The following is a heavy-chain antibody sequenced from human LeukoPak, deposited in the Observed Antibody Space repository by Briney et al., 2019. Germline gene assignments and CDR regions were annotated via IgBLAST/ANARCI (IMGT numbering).Heavy chain of an antibody. CDR1: GFTVSSNY. V-gene: IGHV3-66*02. J-gene: IGHJ3*02. CDR3: ASEKKPGGQVEHRTGGLAI. D-gene: IGHD2-8*02. Sequence: GGSLRLSCVASGFTVSSNYMSWVRQAPGKGLEWVSVIYSGGSTYYADSVKGRFTISRDNSKNTLYLQMNSLRAEDTAVYYCASEKKPGGQVEHRTGGLAIWGQGTMVTVSS. CDR2: IYSGGST.